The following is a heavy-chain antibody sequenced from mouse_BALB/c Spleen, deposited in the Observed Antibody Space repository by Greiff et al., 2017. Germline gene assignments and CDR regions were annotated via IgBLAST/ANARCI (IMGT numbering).Heavy chain of an antibody. CDR2: ISYSGST. Sequence: VQLKESGPGLVKPSQSLSLTCTVTGYSITSDYAWNWIRQFPGNKLEWMGYISYSGSTSYNPSLKSRISITRDTSKNQFFLQLNSVTTEDTATYYCAREDLGLRRGYAMDYWGQGTSVTVSS. V-gene: IGHV3-2*02. CDR3: AREDLGLRRGYAMDY. D-gene: IGHD2-4*01. J-gene: IGHJ4*01. CDR1: GYSITSDYA.